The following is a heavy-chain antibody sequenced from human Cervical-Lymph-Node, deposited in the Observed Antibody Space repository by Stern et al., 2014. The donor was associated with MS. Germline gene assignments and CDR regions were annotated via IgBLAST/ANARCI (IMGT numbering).Heavy chain of an antibody. CDR2: ISRDGSNK. D-gene: IGHD2-21*01. J-gene: IGHJ4*02. V-gene: IGHV3-30*18. CDR3: AKGGIALLIGGKIDS. Sequence: VHLVESGGGVVQPGRSLRLSCAASGFTFNRHDMYWVRQAPGQGLEWVAIISRDGSNKYYADSVKGRFTISRDNSKNTLYLHMNNMRAEDTALYYCAKGGIALLIGGKIDSWGQGTLVSVSS. CDR1: GFTFNRHD.